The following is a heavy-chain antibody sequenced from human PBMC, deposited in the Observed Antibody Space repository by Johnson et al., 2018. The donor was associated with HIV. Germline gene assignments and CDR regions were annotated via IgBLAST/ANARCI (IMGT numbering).Heavy chain of an antibody. CDR2: ISYDGSIK. CDR3: ARMTTTVSHLDAFDI. Sequence: QVQLVESGGGVVQPGRSLRVSCGASGFTLSSYDMLWVRQAPGKGLEWVAVISYDGSIKYYADSVKGRFTISRDKSKNTLYLHLNSLRAEDMAVYYCARMTTTVSHLDAFDIRGQGTMVTVSS. J-gene: IGHJ3*02. CDR1: GFTLSSYD. V-gene: IGHV3-30-3*01. D-gene: IGHD4-17*01.